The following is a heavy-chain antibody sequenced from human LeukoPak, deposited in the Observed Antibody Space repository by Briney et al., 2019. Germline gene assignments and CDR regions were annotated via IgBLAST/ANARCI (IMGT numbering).Heavy chain of an antibody. J-gene: IGHJ5*02. V-gene: IGHV4-30-4*01. CDR2: MYYSGST. D-gene: IGHD3-22*01. Sequence: SQSLSLTCTVSGGSISSGDYSWSWIRQPPGKGLEWIAYMYYSGSTYYNPSLKSRVTMSADTSKNQLSLKLSSVTAADTAVYYCARPYYYDSRIVPWREGTRVTVSS. CDR3: ARPYYYDSRIVP. CDR1: GGSISSGDYS.